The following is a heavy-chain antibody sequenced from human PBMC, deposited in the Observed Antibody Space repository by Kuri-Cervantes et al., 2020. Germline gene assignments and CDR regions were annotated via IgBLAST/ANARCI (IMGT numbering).Heavy chain of an antibody. V-gene: IGHV3-21*01. D-gene: IGHD3-22*01. CDR1: GFTFSSYS. CDR3: AGDRDYDSSGYYFGAFDI. CDR2: ISSSSSYI. Sequence: GGSLRLSCAASGFTFSSYSMNWVRQAPGKGLEWVSSISSSSSYIYYADSVKGRFTISRDNAKNTLYLQMNSLRAEDTAVYYCAGDRDYDSSGYYFGAFDIWGQGTMVTVS. J-gene: IGHJ3*02.